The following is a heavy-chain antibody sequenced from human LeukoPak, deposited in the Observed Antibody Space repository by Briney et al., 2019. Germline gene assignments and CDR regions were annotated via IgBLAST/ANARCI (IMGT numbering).Heavy chain of an antibody. CDR1: GLSYYDYH. Sequence: AGSLRLTCAASGLSYYDYHVKWARQAPGKGLEWVSYINGHDDATYYADSVEGRFSISRDNDKKSLYLQMHSMRAEDTVVYYCAIDRPRGHSCDYWGQGTLVTVSS. D-gene: IGHD5-18*01. CDR3: AIDRPRGHSCDY. J-gene: IGHJ4*02. V-gene: IGHV3-11*04. CDR2: INGHDDAT.